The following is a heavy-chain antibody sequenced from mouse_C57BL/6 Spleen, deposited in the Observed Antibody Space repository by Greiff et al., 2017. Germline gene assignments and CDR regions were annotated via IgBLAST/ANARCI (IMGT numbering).Heavy chain of an antibody. D-gene: IGHD2-4*01. Sequence: DVHLVESGGGLVKPGGSLKLSCAASGLTFSSYAMSWVRQTPEKRLEWVATISDGGSYTYYPDNVKGRFTISRDNAKNNLYLQMSHLKSEDTAMYYCAREGLYDYDYYFDYWGQGTTLTVSS. CDR2: ISDGGSYT. V-gene: IGHV5-4*01. CDR1: GLTFSSYA. CDR3: AREGLYDYDYYFDY. J-gene: IGHJ2*01.